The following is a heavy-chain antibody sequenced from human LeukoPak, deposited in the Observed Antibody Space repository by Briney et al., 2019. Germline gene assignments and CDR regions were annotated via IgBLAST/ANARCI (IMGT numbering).Heavy chain of an antibody. CDR3: AKQCRRREFIPCFDL. D-gene: IGHD3-10*01. CDR2: ISYDGSNK. Sequence: GGSLRLSCAASGFTFSSYGMHWVRQAPGKGLEWVAVISYDGSNKYYADSVKGRFTISRDNSKNTLYLQMNSLRAEDTAVYYCAKQCRRREFIPCFDLWGRGTLVTVSS. V-gene: IGHV3-30*18. J-gene: IGHJ2*01. CDR1: GFTFSSYG.